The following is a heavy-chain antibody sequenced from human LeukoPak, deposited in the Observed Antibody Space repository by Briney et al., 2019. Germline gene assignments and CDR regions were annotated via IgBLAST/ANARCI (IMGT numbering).Heavy chain of an antibody. J-gene: IGHJ4*02. CDR2: VSGNGDTY. Sequence: GGSLRLSCATSGFTFSSYEMNWVRQAPGKGLEWVSYVSGNGDTYYYADSLRARFTISRDNAKNSLYLQMNSLRVEDTAVYYCVSAYPGLLDYWGQGTLVTVSS. CDR3: VSAYPGLLDY. CDR1: GFTFSSYE. V-gene: IGHV3-48*03. D-gene: IGHD2-15*01.